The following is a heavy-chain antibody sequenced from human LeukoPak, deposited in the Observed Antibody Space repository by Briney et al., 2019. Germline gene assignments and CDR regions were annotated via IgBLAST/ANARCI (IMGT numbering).Heavy chain of an antibody. J-gene: IGHJ4*02. CDR3: ARRHDYGDCCTLDY. CDR2: IIPIFGTA. Sequence: GASVKVSCKASGGTFSSYAISWVRQAPGQGLEWMGGIIPIFGTANFAQKFQGRVTITADESTSTAYMELSSLRSEDTAVYYCARRHDYGDCCTLDYWGQGTLVTVSS. V-gene: IGHV1-69*13. CDR1: GGTFSSYA. D-gene: IGHD4-17*01.